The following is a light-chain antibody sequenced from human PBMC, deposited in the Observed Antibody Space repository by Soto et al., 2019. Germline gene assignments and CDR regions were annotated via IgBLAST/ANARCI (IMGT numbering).Light chain of an antibody. J-gene: IGKJ1*01. CDR2: GAS. CDR1: QSISSN. Sequence: EIVMTQSPGTLSVSPGERVILSCRASQSISSNLAWYQQKVGQAPRLLIYGASTRATGNPARFSGSGSGTEFTLTISSLQSEDSAIYFCQHYNNWPWTFGQGTKVDIK. V-gene: IGKV3-15*01. CDR3: QHYNNWPWT.